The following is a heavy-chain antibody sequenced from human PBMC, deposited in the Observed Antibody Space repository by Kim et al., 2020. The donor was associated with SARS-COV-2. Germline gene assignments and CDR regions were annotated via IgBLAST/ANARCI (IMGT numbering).Heavy chain of an antibody. CDR3: ARRETGGNYFDY. Sequence: SETLSLTCTVSGDFISNNYWSWIRQPARKGLEWIGRIYNSGSTNYNPSLKSRVTMSVDTSKNQFSLKLTSIIAADTAVYYCARRETGGNYFDYWGQGTLVTVSS. J-gene: IGHJ4*02. CDR2: IYNSGST. V-gene: IGHV4-4*07. D-gene: IGHD2-15*01. CDR1: GDFISNNY.